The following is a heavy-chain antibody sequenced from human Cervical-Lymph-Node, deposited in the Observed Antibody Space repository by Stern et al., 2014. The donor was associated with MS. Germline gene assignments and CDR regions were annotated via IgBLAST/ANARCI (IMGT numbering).Heavy chain of an antibody. V-gene: IGHV4-31*03. Sequence: VQLVESGPGLVKPSQTLSLSCTVSGAPVNSGGYYWTWIRQVPGKGLEWIGYIHHRGATFYNPPLKSRVTISVDTSKNQFSLMLSSVTAADTAVYYCAAIGPLMEGAAFDIWGQGTLVTVSS. D-gene: IGHD3-16*01. CDR1: GAPVNSGGYY. CDR2: IHHRGAT. CDR3: AAIGPLMEGAAFDI. J-gene: IGHJ3*02.